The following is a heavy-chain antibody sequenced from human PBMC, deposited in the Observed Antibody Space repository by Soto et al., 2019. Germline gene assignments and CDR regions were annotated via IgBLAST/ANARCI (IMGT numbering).Heavy chain of an antibody. CDR3: ASLTLR. CDR1: GFTFNTYG. D-gene: IGHD2-15*01. J-gene: IGHJ4*02. V-gene: IGHV3-23*01. CDR2: VDGGGGST. Sequence: EVQLLDSGGGLVQPGGSLRLTCAASGFTFNTYGINWVRQAPGKGLEWVSSVDGGGGSTHYADSVRGRCTISRDISKSTVYLQMNSLRAEDSALYYCASLTLRWGQGTLVTVSS.